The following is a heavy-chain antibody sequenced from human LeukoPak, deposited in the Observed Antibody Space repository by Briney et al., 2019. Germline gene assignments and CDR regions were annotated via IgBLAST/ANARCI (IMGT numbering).Heavy chain of an antibody. CDR3: ASLDYYDSSGYSYDAFDI. V-gene: IGHV3-53*05. CDR1: GFSVSNYY. D-gene: IGHD3-22*01. J-gene: IGHJ3*02. CDR2: IYSDPTT. Sequence: GGSLRLSCAASGFSVSNYYISWVRQVPGKGLEFVSVIYSDPTTYYADSVKGRFTISRDNSKNTLYLQMNSLRAEDTAVYYCASLDYYDSSGYSYDAFDIWGQGTMVTVSS.